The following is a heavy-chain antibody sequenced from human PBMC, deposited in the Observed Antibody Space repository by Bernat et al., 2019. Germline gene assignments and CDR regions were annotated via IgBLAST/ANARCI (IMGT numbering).Heavy chain of an antibody. D-gene: IGHD3-3*01. CDR2: IWYDGSNK. CDR3: ARDGSGYPGAFDI. V-gene: IGHV3-33*01. J-gene: IGHJ3*02. Sequence: QVQLVESGGGVVQPGRSLRLSCAASGFTFSSYGMHRVRQAPGKGLEWVAVIWYDGSNKYYADSVKGRFTISRDNSKNTLYLQMNSLRAEDTAVYYCARDGSGYPGAFDIWGQGTMVTVSS. CDR1: GFTFSSYG.